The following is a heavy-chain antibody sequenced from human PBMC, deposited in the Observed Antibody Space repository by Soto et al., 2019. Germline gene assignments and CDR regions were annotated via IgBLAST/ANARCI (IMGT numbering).Heavy chain of an antibody. CDR3: ARSNYYYYYMDV. CDR2: ISTGSSTI. V-gene: IGHV3-48*01. CDR1: GFTFSNYI. J-gene: IGHJ6*03. Sequence: GGSLRLSCAASGFTFSNYIMNWVRQAPGKGLEWVSYISTGSSTIYYADSVKGRFTISRDNARNSLYLQMNSLRAEDTAVYYCARSNYYYYYMDVWGKGTTVTVSS.